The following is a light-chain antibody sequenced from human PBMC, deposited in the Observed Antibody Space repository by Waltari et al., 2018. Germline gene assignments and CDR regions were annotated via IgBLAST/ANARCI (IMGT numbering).Light chain of an antibody. CDR1: SSDVGGYDL. V-gene: IGLV2-23*02. CDR3: CSYLERTV. Sequence: QSALTQSASVSGSPGQSITISCAGTSSDVGGYDLVSWYQHHPDKAPKLLIYVVTKRPSGVSNRFSGSKSGNTASLTISGLQAEDEATYYCCSYLERTVFGGGTKLTVL. CDR2: VVT. J-gene: IGLJ2*01.